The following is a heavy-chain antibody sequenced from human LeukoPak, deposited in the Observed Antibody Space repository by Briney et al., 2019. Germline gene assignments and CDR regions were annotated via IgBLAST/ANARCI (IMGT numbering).Heavy chain of an antibody. Sequence: ASVKVSCKASGYTFSNYAMNWVRQAPGQGLEWMGWINTNTGNPTYAQGFTGRFVFSLDTSVSTAYLQISSLKAEDTAVYYCASDSSSGGDDAFDIWGQGTMVTVSS. J-gene: IGHJ3*02. CDR2: INTNTGNP. CDR3: ASDSSSGGDDAFDI. CDR1: GYTFSNYA. V-gene: IGHV7-4-1*02. D-gene: IGHD6-13*01.